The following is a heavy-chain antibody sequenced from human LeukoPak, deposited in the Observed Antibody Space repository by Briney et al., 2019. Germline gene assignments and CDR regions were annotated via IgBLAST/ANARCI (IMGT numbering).Heavy chain of an antibody. CDR2: ISSSSSYI. J-gene: IGHJ4*02. D-gene: IGHD3-10*01. V-gene: IGHV3-21*01. CDR1: GFTFSSYS. CDR3: ARVGYGSGSYFESEYFDY. Sequence: PGGSLRLSCAASGFTFSSYSMNWVRQAPGKGLEWVSPISSSSSYIYYADSVKGRFTISRDNAKNSLHLQMNSLRAEDTAVYYCARVGYGSGSYFESEYFDYWGQGTLVTVSS.